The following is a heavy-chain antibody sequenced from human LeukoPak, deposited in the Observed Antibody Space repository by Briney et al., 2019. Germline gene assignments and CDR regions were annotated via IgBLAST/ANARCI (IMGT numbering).Heavy chain of an antibody. V-gene: IGHV4-39*07. CDR1: GGSISSSSYY. CDR2: IYYSGST. CDR3: ARGIDSSGWYGDAFDI. J-gene: IGHJ3*02. Sequence: SETLSLTCTVSGGSISSSSYYWGWIRQPPGKGLEWIGSIYYSGSTYYNPSLKSRVTISVDTSKNQFSLKLSSVTAADTAVYYCARGIDSSGWYGDAFDIWGQGTMVTVSS. D-gene: IGHD6-19*01.